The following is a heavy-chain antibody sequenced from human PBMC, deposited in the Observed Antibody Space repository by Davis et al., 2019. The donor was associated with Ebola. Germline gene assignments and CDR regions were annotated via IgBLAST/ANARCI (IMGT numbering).Heavy chain of an antibody. CDR1: GFTFRNYA. J-gene: IGHJ4*02. V-gene: IGHV3-30*04. CDR2: VSHSERET. Sequence: PGGSLRLSCVAPGFTFRNYAMHWVRQAPGKGLEWVAVVSHSERETFYADSVKGRFTVSRDNAKNSVFLQMSSLRDEDSAVYYCARDRFFAFDFWSQGVHVSVSS. D-gene: IGHD3/OR15-3a*01. CDR3: ARDRFFAFDF.